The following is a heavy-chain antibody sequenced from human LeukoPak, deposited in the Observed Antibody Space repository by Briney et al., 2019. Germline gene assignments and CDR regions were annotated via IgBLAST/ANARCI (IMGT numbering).Heavy chain of an antibody. CDR1: GFTFSSYW. V-gene: IGHV3-7*01. J-gene: IGHJ4*02. Sequence: GGSLRLSYAASGFTFSSYWMSWVRQAPGKGLEWVANIKQDGSEKYYVDSVKGRFTISGDNAKNSLYLQMNSLRAEDTAVYYCASPTSGSWSFDYWGQGTLVTVSS. D-gene: IGHD1-26*01. CDR3: ASPTSGSWSFDY. CDR2: IKQDGSEK.